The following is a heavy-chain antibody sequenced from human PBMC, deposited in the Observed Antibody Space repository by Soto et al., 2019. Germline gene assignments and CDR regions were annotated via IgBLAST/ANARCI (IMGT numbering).Heavy chain of an antibody. CDR1: GFSLSTSGVG. D-gene: IGHD3-10*01. CDR2: IYWDDDK. V-gene: IGHV2-5*02. Sequence: QITLKESGPTLVKPTQTLTLTCTFSGFSLSTSGVGVGWIRQPPGKALEWLALIYWDDDKRYSPSLKSTLTIXKDTSXNXXXLTMANMDPVDTATYYCAHRRFPRGLDYWGQGTLVTVSS. J-gene: IGHJ4*02. CDR3: AHRRFPRGLDY.